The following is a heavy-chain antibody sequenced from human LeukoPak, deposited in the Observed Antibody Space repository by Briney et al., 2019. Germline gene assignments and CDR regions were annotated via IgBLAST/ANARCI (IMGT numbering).Heavy chain of an antibody. CDR3: ARALDCSGGSCYSSSDY. Sequence: AASVKVSCKASGYTFTSYYMHWVRQPPGQGLEWMGKMNPSGGSTSYAQKFQGRVTMTRDTSTSTVYMELSSLRSEDTAVYYCARALDCSGGSCYSSSDYWGQGTLVTVSS. J-gene: IGHJ4*02. V-gene: IGHV1-46*01. D-gene: IGHD2-15*01. CDR1: GYTFTSYY. CDR2: MNPSGGST.